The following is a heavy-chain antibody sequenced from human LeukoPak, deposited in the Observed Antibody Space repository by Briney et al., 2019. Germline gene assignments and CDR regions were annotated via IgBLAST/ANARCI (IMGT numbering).Heavy chain of an antibody. CDR2: IYYSGST. D-gene: IGHD3-10*01. CDR3: ARGYGSDPFDY. Sequence: SQTLSLTCTVSGGSISSYYWSWIRQPPGKGLEWIGYIYYSGSTNYNPSLKSRVTISVDTSKNQFSLKLSSVTAADTAVYYCARGYGSDPFDYWGQGTLVTVSS. V-gene: IGHV4-59*01. J-gene: IGHJ4*02. CDR1: GGSISSYY.